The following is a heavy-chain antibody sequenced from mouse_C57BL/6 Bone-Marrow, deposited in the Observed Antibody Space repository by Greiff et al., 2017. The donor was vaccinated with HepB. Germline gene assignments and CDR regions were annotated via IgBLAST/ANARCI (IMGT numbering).Heavy chain of an antibody. Sequence: LQPGAELVRPGSSVKLSCKASGYTFTSYWMDWVKQRPGQGLEWIGNIYPSDSETHYNQKFKDKATLTVDKSSSTAYMQLSSLTSEDSAVYYCARGAALATGFAYWGQGTLVTVSA. J-gene: IGHJ3*01. V-gene: IGHV1-61*01. CDR2: IYPSDSET. CDR3: ARGAALATGFAY. D-gene: IGHD3-1*01. CDR1: GYTFTSYW.